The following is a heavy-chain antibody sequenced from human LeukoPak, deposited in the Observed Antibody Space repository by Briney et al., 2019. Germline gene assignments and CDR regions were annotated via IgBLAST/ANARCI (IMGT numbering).Heavy chain of an antibody. Sequence: GGSLRLSCAASGFTFSSYSRNWVRQAPGKGLEWVSSINSSSSYIYYADSVKGRFTISRDNAQKSLYLQRNSLRAEDTAVYYCARDGVLLWSGEFFDYWGQGTLVTVSS. V-gene: IGHV3-21*01. J-gene: IGHJ4*02. CDR1: GFTFSSYS. CDR2: INSSSSYI. D-gene: IGHD3-10*01. CDR3: ARDGVLLWSGEFFDY.